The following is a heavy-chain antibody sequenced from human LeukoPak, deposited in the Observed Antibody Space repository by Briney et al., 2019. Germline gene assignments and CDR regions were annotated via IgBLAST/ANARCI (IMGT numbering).Heavy chain of an antibody. V-gene: IGHV7-4-1*02. Sequence: ASVKVSCKASGYTFTSYAMNWLRQAPGQGLEWMGCINTNTGNPTYAQGFTGRFVFSLDTSVSTAYLQISSLKAEDTAVYYCARDVVAAYDYYGMDLWSQGTTVTVSS. CDR2: INTNTGNP. CDR3: ARDVVAAYDYYGMDL. D-gene: IGHD2-15*01. CDR1: GYTFTSYA. J-gene: IGHJ6*02.